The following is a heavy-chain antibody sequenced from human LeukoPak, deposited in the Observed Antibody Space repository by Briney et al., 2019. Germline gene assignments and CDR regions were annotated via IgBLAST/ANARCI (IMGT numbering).Heavy chain of an antibody. J-gene: IGHJ4*02. CDR2: IVGSGGAT. V-gene: IGHV3-23*01. D-gene: IGHD1-26*01. Sequence: TGGTLRLSCAASGFTFSSYAMSWVRQAPGNGLEWVSRIVGSGGATYYEDSVKGRFTISRDNSKNTVYLQMNSLRAEDTAVYYCAKDSGTYYKDFDYWGQGTLVTVSS. CDR3: AKDSGTYYKDFDY. CDR1: GFTFSSYA.